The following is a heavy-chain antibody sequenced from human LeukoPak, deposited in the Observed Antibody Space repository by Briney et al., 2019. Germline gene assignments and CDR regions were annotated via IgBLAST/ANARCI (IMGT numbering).Heavy chain of an antibody. J-gene: IGHJ3*02. CDR3: ARFLPGAFDI. CDR1: GGSISSYY. Sequence: SETLSLTCTVSGGSISSYYWSWIRQPPGKGLEWIGYIYYSGSTNYNPSLKSRVTISVDTSKNQFSLKLSSVTAADTAVYYYARFLPGAFDIWGQGTMVTVSS. V-gene: IGHV4-59*01. D-gene: IGHD2/OR15-2a*01. CDR2: IYYSGST.